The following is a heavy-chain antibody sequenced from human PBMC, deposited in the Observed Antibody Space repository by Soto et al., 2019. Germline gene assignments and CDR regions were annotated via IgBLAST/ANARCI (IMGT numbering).Heavy chain of an antibody. CDR2: IYYSGST. CDR1: GGSINSSSYY. J-gene: IGHJ5*02. D-gene: IGHD2-15*01. CDR3: AGFIVVVVAATGWFDP. Sequence: SETLSLTCTVSGGSINSSSYYCGWIRQPPGKGLEWIGSIYYSGSTYYNPSLKSRVTISVDTSKNQFSLKLSSVTAADTAVYYCAGFIVVVVAATGWFDPWGQGTLVTVSS. V-gene: IGHV4-39*01.